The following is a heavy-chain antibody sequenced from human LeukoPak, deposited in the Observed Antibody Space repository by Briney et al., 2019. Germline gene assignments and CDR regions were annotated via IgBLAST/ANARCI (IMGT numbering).Heavy chain of an antibody. D-gene: IGHD7-27*01. V-gene: IGHV1-3*01. CDR1: GYTFTNYV. CDR2: INVGNGDT. J-gene: IGHJ4*02. CDR3: ARGRNWGPDY. Sequence: GASVKVSCKASGYTFTNYVIHWVRQAPGQRLECMGWINVGNGDTKYSQKFLGRVSISRDTSASTVYMELSSLRSEDTAVYYCARGRNWGPDYWGQGTLVTVSS.